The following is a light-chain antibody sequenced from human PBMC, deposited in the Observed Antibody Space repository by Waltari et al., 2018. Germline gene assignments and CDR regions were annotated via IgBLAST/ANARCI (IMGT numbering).Light chain of an antibody. CDR3: QSYDHAFPVV. CDR1: GGRIAGTF. V-gene: IGLV6-57*02. J-gene: IGLJ3*02. Sequence: TQPHSVSGSPGEPVIIPCTGRGGRIAGTFGPWSQQRPGRAPAAVIYENNQRPSGVPDRFSGSIDGSSNSASLTISGLQSEDEADYYCQSYDHAFPVVFGGGTKLTVL. CDR2: ENN.